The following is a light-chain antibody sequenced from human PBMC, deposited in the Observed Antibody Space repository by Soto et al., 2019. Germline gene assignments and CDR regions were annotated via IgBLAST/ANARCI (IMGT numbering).Light chain of an antibody. Sequence: QSVLTQPASVSGSPGQSITISCTGTSSGIRDYNYVSWFQQLPGNAPKLIMYEVSNRPSGISNRFSGSKSGNTASLTISGLQAEDEADYYCSSKSPDFFGTGTKLTVL. CDR1: SSGIRDYNY. CDR3: SSKSPDF. J-gene: IGLJ1*01. CDR2: EVS. V-gene: IGLV2-14*01.